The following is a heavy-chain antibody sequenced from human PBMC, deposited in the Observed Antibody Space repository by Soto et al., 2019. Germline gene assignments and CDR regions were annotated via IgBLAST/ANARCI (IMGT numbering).Heavy chain of an antibody. D-gene: IGHD2-15*01. Sequence: SVQVSCKASGGTFSSYAISLVRQAPGQGLEWMGGIIPIFGTANYAQKFQGRVTITADESTSTAYMELSSLRSEDTAVYYCARDGRPYCSGGSCYSVVRANYYYGMGVWGQGTTVTVSS. CDR3: ARDGRPYCSGGSCYSVVRANYYYGMGV. J-gene: IGHJ6*02. CDR2: IIPIFGTA. CDR1: GGTFSSYA. V-gene: IGHV1-69*13.